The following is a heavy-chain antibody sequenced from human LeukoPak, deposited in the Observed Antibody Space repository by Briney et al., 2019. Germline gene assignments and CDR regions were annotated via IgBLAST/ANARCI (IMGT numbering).Heavy chain of an antibody. CDR3: ARVAEAAAFDS. J-gene: IGHJ4*02. CDR2: ISGSASDV. V-gene: IGHV3-11*04. CDR1: GFTFSDSY. D-gene: IGHD6-13*01. Sequence: GGSLRLSCAASGFTFSDSYMTWIRQAPGKGLELLSYISGSASDVNYIDSVRGRFTISRDNAKNSLYLQMNSLKPEDTAVYYCARVAEAAAFDSWGQGTLVTVSS.